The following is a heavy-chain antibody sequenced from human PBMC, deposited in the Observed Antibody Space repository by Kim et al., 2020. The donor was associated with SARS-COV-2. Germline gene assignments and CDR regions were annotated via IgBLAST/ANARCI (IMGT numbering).Heavy chain of an antibody. J-gene: IGHJ1*01. CDR1: GFTFSTYS. CDR2: ISSSSYTI. D-gene: IGHD3-10*01. Sequence: GGSLRLSCAASGFTFSTYSMNWVRQAPGKGLEGVSYISSSSYTIYYADSVKGRFTISRDNAKNSLYLQMNSLRAEDTAVYYCAATMDRGIIITRGYFQHWGQGTLVTVSS. V-gene: IGHV3-48*04. CDR3: AATMDRGIIITRGYFQH.